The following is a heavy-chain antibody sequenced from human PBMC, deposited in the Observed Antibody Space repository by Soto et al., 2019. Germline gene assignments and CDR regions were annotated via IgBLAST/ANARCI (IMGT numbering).Heavy chain of an antibody. J-gene: IGHJ4*02. Sequence: QVPLVQAGAEVKKPGASVKVSCKASGYTFTSYGISWVRQAPGHGLEWMGWISVNNGDTNYAQKVQDRVTMTTDTSTSTAYMELRSLTSDDTAVYYCARDLGYCSGGSCPIDSWGQGTLVTVSS. V-gene: IGHV1-18*01. CDR1: GYTFTSYG. CDR2: ISVNNGDT. D-gene: IGHD2-15*01. CDR3: ARDLGYCSGGSCPIDS.